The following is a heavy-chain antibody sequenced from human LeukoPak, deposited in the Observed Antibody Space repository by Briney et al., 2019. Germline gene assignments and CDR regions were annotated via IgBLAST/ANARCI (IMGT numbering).Heavy chain of an antibody. Sequence: ETLSLTCTVSGGSISSYYWSWIRQPPGKGLEWIGYIYYSGSTNYNPSLKSRVTISVDTSKNQFSLKLSSVTAADTAVYYCAGSVAAAGTGAPYYYYGMDVWGQGTTVTVSS. D-gene: IGHD6-13*01. CDR2: IYYSGST. V-gene: IGHV4-59*08. CDR1: GGSISSYY. CDR3: AGSVAAAGTGAPYYYYGMDV. J-gene: IGHJ6*02.